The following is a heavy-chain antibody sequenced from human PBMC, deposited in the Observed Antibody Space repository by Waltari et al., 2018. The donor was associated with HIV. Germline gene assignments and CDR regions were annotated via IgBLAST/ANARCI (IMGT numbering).Heavy chain of an antibody. CDR2: IYYSGST. Sequence: QLQLQESGPGLVKPSETLSLTCTVPGGSISSSSYYWGWIRQPPGKGLEWIESIYYSGSTYDNPALKCRVTISVDTSKNQFSLKLSSVTAADTAVDYCARLMSSSWYSRYGMDVWGQGTTVTVSS. V-gene: IGHV4-39*07. CDR3: ARLMSSSWYSRYGMDV. CDR1: GGSISSSSYY. D-gene: IGHD6-13*01. J-gene: IGHJ6*02.